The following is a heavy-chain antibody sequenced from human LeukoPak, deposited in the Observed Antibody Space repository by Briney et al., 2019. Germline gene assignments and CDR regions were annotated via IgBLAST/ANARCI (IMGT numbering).Heavy chain of an antibody. D-gene: IGHD6-13*01. Sequence: PGGSLRLSCVASGFTFSSYEMNWVRQAPGKGLEWVSYISSSGSTMHYADSVKGRFTISRDNAKNSLSLQMNSLRAEDTAVYYCARAIAAAARWFDPWGQGTLVTVSS. V-gene: IGHV3-48*03. CDR3: ARAIAAAARWFDP. J-gene: IGHJ5*02. CDR2: ISSSGSTM. CDR1: GFTFSSYE.